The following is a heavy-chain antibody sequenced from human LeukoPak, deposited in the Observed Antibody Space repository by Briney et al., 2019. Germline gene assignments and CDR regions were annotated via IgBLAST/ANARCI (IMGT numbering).Heavy chain of an antibody. D-gene: IGHD3-22*01. V-gene: IGHV1-18*01. CDR3: ARDLLYYYDSSRAEYGMDV. CDR1: GYTFTSYG. Sequence: ASVKVSCKASGYTFTSYGISWVRQAPGQGLEWMGWISAYNGNTNYAQKLQGRVTMTTDTSTSTAYMELRSLRSDDTAVYYCARDLLYYYDSSRAEYGMDVWGQGTTVTVSS. J-gene: IGHJ6*02. CDR2: ISAYNGNT.